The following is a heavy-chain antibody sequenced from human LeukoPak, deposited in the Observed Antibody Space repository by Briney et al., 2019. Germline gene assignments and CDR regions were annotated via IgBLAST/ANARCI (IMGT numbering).Heavy chain of an antibody. Sequence: GASVKVSCKASGGTFSSYAISWVRQAPGQGLEWVGGIIPIFGTANYAQKFQGRVTITADESTSTAYMELSSLRSEDTAVYYCARELRYCSSTSCYTLYYYYGMDVWGQGTTVTVSS. CDR2: IIPIFGTA. D-gene: IGHD2-2*02. CDR3: ARELRYCSSTSCYTLYYYYGMDV. V-gene: IGHV1-69*01. CDR1: GGTFSSYA. J-gene: IGHJ6*02.